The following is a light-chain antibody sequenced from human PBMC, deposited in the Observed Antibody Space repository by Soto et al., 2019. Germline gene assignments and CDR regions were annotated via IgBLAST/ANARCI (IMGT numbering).Light chain of an antibody. Sequence: QSVLTQPASVSGSPGQSITISCTGTSSDVGGSKYVSWYQQHPGKAPKLMIYEVSNRPSGVSNRFSGSKSGNTDSLTIAGLQAEDEADYYCGSYTSSSTYVFGTGTKLTVL. CDR2: EVS. V-gene: IGLV2-14*01. CDR1: SSDVGGSKY. J-gene: IGLJ1*01. CDR3: GSYTSSSTYV.